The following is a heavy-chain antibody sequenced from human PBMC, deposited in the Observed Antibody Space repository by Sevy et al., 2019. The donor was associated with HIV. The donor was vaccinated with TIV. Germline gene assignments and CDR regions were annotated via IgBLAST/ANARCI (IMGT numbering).Heavy chain of an antibody. CDR2: IYYSGST. D-gene: IGHD5-18*01. Sequence: SETLSLTCTVSGGSISSGDYYWSWIRQPPGKGLEWIGYIYYSGSTYYNPSLKSRVTISVDTSKNQFSLKLSSVTAADTAVYYCARVSGIQLWLLFFDYWGQGTLVTVSS. J-gene: IGHJ4*02. V-gene: IGHV4-30-4*01. CDR3: ARVSGIQLWLLFFDY. CDR1: GGSISSGDYY.